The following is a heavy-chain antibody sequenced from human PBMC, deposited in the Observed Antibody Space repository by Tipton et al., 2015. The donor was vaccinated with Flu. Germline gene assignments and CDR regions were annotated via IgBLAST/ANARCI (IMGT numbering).Heavy chain of an antibody. V-gene: IGHV4-61*08. CDR1: GGSISSGDYY. Sequence: TLSLTCTVSGGSISSGDYYWSWIRQHPGKGLEWIGYIYYSGSISYNPSLKSRVTISVDTSKNQFSLKLSSVTAADTAVYYCAREWGDAFDIWGQGTMVTVSS. CDR3: AREWGDAFDI. CDR2: IYYSGSI. D-gene: IGHD3-16*01. J-gene: IGHJ3*02.